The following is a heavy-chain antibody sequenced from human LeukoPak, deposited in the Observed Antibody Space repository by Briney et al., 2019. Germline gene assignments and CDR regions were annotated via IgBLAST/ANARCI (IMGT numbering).Heavy chain of an antibody. CDR1: GDXVSSTSAT. V-gene: IGHV6-1*01. J-gene: IGHJ5*02. CDR3: ARGPGWVDP. D-gene: IGHD2-2*01. CDR2: TYYRSKWSS. Sequence: SQTLSLTCAISGDXVSSTSATWNWIRQSPSRRLEWLGRTYYRSKWSSDYAVSVKGRITVKSDTSKNQFSLQLNSVTPEDTAVYYCARGPGWVDPWGQGTLVTVSS.